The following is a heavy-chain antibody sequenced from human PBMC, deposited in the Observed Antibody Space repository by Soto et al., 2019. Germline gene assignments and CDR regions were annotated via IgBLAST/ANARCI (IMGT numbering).Heavy chain of an antibody. CDR2: IYYSGST. V-gene: IGHV4-39*01. CDR3: ARLAVSYPYYDFWSGYSLVDV. J-gene: IGHJ6*04. D-gene: IGHD3-3*01. Sequence: IMSHTCTVAGGSISSSSYYWSRIRQPPGKGLEWIGSIYYSGSTYYNPSLKSRVTISVDTSKNQFSLKLSSVTAADTAVYYCARLAVSYPYYDFWSGYSLVDVWGKGTTVTVSS. CDR1: GGSISSSSYY.